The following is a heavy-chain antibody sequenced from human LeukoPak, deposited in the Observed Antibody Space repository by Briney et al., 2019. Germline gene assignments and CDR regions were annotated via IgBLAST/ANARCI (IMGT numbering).Heavy chain of an antibody. CDR1: GGSISSYY. D-gene: IGHD3-3*01. V-gene: IGHV4-4*09. CDR2: IYTSGST. Sequence: PSETLSLTCTVSGGSISSYYWSWIRQPPGKGLEWIGYIYTSGSTNYNPSLKSRATISVDTSKNQFSLKLSSVTAADTAVYYCARGITIFGVVIADYYYYYMDVWGKGTTVTVSS. CDR3: ARGITIFGVVIADYYYYYMDV. J-gene: IGHJ6*03.